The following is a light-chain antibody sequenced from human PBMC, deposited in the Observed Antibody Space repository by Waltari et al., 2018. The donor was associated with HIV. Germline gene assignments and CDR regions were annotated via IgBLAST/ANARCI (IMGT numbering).Light chain of an antibody. Sequence: DIQMTQSPSTLSASVGDRVSIACPASQSISSWLAWYQQKPGKAPKLLSYKASSLESGVPSRCSGSVSGTEFTLTVSSLQPDDFATYYCQQYNSDPYNFGQGTKLEIK. V-gene: IGKV1-5*03. CDR1: QSISSW. J-gene: IGKJ2*01. CDR3: QQYNSDPYN. CDR2: KAS.